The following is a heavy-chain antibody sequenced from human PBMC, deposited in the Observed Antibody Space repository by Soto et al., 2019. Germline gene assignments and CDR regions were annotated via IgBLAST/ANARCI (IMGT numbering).Heavy chain of an antibody. CDR3: ARDRDYYDSSGYYYKSLGWYFDL. CDR2: TNAGNGNT. Sequence: ASVKVSCKASGYTFTSYAMHWVRQAPGQRLEWMGWTNAGNGNTKYSQKFQGRVTITRDTSASTAYMELSSLRSEDTAVYYCARDRDYYDSSGYYYKSLGWYFDLWGLVTLVTVSS. J-gene: IGHJ2*01. V-gene: IGHV1-3*01. CDR1: GYTFTSYA. D-gene: IGHD3-22*01.